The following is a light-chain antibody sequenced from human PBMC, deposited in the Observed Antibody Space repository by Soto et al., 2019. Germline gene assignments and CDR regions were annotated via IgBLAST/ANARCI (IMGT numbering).Light chain of an antibody. J-gene: IGLJ2*01. CDR1: SSNIGAGYD. Sequence: VLTQPPSVSGAPGQRVTISCTGSSSNIGAGYDVHWYQQLPGTAPKLLIYGNSNRPSGVPDRFSGSKSGTSASLAITGLQAEDEADYYCQSYDSSLSALVFGGGAKVTVL. CDR3: QSYDSSLSALV. CDR2: GNS. V-gene: IGLV1-40*01.